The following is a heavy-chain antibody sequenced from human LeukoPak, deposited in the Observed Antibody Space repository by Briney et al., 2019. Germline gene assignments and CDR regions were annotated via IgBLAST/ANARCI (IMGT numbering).Heavy chain of an antibody. Sequence: ASVKVSCKASVYTFISYDINWVRQVTGQGLEWMGWMNPNSGNTGYAQKFQGRVTITRNTSISTAFMELSSLRSEDTAVYYCARRAVGNSYYYSMDVWGKGTTVTVSS. CDR1: VYTFISYD. CDR3: ARRAVGNSYYYSMDV. CDR2: MNPNSGNT. D-gene: IGHD6-19*01. J-gene: IGHJ6*03. V-gene: IGHV1-8*03.